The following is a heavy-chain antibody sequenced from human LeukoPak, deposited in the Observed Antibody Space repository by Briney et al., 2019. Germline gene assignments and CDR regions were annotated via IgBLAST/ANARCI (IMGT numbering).Heavy chain of an antibody. V-gene: IGHV3-9*01. D-gene: IGHD3-22*01. CDR3: ARDRAPYIAYDSPQRGDY. Sequence: GGSLRLSCAASGFTFDDYAMHWVRQAPGKGLEWVSGNSWNSGSIGYADSVKGRFTISRDNAKNSLYLQMNSLRSEDTAVYYCARDRAPYIAYDSPQRGDYWGQGTLVTVSS. J-gene: IGHJ4*02. CDR2: NSWNSGSI. CDR1: GFTFDDYA.